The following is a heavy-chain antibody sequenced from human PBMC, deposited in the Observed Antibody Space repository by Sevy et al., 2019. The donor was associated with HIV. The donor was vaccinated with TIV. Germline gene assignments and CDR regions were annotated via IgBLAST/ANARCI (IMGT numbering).Heavy chain of an antibody. J-gene: IGHJ5*02. CDR1: GYTFASYG. CDR3: ARGISVVATMGVRFDP. V-gene: IGHV1-18*01. D-gene: IGHD5-12*01. Sequence: ASVKVSCKASGYTFASYGITWVRQAPGQGLEWMGWISNFNSNKKSAQKFQDRLTLTTDTSTSTAFMELTSLMTDDTAVYYCARGISVVATMGVRFDPWGQGTLVTVSS. CDR2: ISNFNSNK.